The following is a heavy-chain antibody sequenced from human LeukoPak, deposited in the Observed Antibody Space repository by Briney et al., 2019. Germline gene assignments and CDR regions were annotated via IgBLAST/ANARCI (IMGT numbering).Heavy chain of an antibody. J-gene: IGHJ5*02. CDR2: IYGNDDK. V-gene: IGHV2-5*01. D-gene: IGHD6-19*01. CDR3: AHRRNSAWSA. Sequence: SGPTLVNPTQTLTLTCTFSGFSLSTSGVAVGWIRQPPGKALEWLTLIYGNDDKRYSPSLKTRLTITKDTSKNQVVLTTTSMDPVDTATYYCAHRRNSAWSAWGQGTLVTVSS. CDR1: GFSLSTSGVA.